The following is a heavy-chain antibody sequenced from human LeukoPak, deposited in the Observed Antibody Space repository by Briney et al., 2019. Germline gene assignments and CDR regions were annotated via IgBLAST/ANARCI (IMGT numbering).Heavy chain of an antibody. Sequence: PSETLSLTCAVYGGSFSGYYWSWIRQPPGKGLEWIGEINHSGSTNYNPSLKSRVTISVDTSKNQFSLKLSSVTAADTAVYYCARVSRYSSSSLNFDYWGQGTPVTVSS. J-gene: IGHJ4*02. CDR1: GGSFSGYY. CDR2: INHSGST. D-gene: IGHD6-6*01. CDR3: ARVSRYSSSSLNFDY. V-gene: IGHV4-34*01.